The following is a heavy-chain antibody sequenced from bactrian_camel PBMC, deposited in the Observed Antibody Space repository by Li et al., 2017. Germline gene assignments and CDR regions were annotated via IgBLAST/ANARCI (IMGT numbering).Heavy chain of an antibody. CDR1: EYTDRFAC. J-gene: IGHJ6*01. Sequence: HVQLVESGGGSAQAGESLTLSCAGSEYTDRFACMAWFRQAPGKEREGVATIPRNGITTYRDSVKGRFTISKNRDWTALYLQMDNVTAEDTAMYFCAARSGPAWIGCSLDSDFGSWGQGTQVTVS. CDR3: AARSGPAWIGCSLDSDFGS. CDR2: IPRNGIT. V-gene: IGHV3S53*01. D-gene: IGHD3*01.